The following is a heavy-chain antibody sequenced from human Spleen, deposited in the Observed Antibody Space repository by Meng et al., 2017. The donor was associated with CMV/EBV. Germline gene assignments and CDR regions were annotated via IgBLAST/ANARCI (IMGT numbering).Heavy chain of an antibody. Sequence: GGSLRLSCAASGFTFDDYGMSWVRQAPGKGLEWVSGINWNGGSTGYADSVKGRFTISRDNAKNSLYLQMNSLRAEDTALYYCARASQYYYDSSGYPDYWGQGTLVTVSS. CDR3: ARASQYYYDSSGYPDY. CDR1: GFTFDDYG. V-gene: IGHV3-20*04. J-gene: IGHJ4*02. CDR2: INWNGGST. D-gene: IGHD3-22*01.